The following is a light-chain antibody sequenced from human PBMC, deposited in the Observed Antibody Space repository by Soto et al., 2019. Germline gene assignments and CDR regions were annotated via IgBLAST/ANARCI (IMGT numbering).Light chain of an antibody. CDR2: GAS. CDR1: QSVSSN. V-gene: IGKV3-15*01. J-gene: IGKJ2*01. Sequence: EIVMTQSPATLSVSPGERATLSCRASQSVSSNLAWYQQKPGQAPRLLNYGASTRATGIPARFSGSGSGTEFTLTISSLQSEDFAVYYCQQYNNWPHTFGQGTKLEIK. CDR3: QQYNNWPHT.